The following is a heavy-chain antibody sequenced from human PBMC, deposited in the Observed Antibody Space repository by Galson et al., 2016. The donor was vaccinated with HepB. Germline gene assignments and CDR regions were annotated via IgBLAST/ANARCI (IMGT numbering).Heavy chain of an antibody. CDR2: IGINGGTI. CDR3: AKESGLWNVKTDFDY. Sequence: SLRLSCAASGLTFNNYAMHWVRQAPGKGLEYVSSIGINGGTICYADSVKGRFTISRDNSKNTLYLQMNSLRADDTAVYYCAKESGLWNVKTDFDYWGQGTVVTVSS. V-gene: IGHV3-64*04. CDR1: GLTFNNYA. J-gene: IGHJ4*02. D-gene: IGHD1-1*01.